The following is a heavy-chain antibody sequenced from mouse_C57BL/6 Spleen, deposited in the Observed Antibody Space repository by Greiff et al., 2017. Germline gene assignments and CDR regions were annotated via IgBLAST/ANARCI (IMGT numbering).Heavy chain of an antibody. J-gene: IGHJ2*01. D-gene: IGHD1-1*01. CDR2: IYPRDGST. CDR3: ARSEGTTVVARVYCDY. V-gene: IGHV1-85*01. Sequence: QVQLQQSGPELVKPGASVKLSCKASGYTFTSYDINWVKQRPGQGLEWIGWIYPRDGSTKYNEKFKGKATLTVDTSSSTAYMELHSLTSEDSAVYFCARSEGTTVVARVYCDYWGQGTTLTVSS. CDR1: GYTFTSYD.